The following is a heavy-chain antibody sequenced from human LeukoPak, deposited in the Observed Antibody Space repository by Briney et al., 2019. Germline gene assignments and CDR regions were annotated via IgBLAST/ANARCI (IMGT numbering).Heavy chain of an antibody. CDR1: GGTFSSYA. Sequence: GASVKVSCKASGGTFSSYAISWVRQAPGQGLEWMGRIIPILGIANYAQKFRGRVTITADKSTRTAYMQLSSVRSEDTAVYYCATRTDDTLLLGFWELLHAFDIWGQGTMVTVSS. J-gene: IGHJ3*02. V-gene: IGHV1-69*04. D-gene: IGHD3-10*01. CDR2: IIPILGIA. CDR3: ATRTDDTLLLGFWELLHAFDI.